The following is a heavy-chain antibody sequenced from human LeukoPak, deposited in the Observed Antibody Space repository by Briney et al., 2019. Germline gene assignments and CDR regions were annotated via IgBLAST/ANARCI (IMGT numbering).Heavy chain of an antibody. CDR3: ARGYILNDAFDI. D-gene: IGHD5-12*01. Sequence: ALVKVSCKASGYTFTGYYMHWVRQAPGQGLEWMGWINPNSGGTNYAQKFQGRVTMTRDTSISTAYMELSRLRSDDTAVYYCARGYILNDAFDIWGQGTMVTVSS. J-gene: IGHJ3*02. CDR2: INPNSGGT. CDR1: GYTFTGYY. V-gene: IGHV1-2*02.